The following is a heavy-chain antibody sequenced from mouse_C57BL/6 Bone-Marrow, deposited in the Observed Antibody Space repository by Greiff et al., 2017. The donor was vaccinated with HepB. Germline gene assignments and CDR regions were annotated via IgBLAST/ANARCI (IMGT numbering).Heavy chain of an antibody. Sequence: EVQRVESGGGLVQPGGSLSLSCAASGFTFTDYYMSWVRQPPGKALEWLGFIRNKANGYTTEYSASVKGRFTISRDNSQSILYLQMNALRAEDSATYYCARYEWLRRGFAYWGQGTLVTVSA. CDR1: GFTFTDYY. CDR2: IRNKANGYTT. V-gene: IGHV7-3*01. CDR3: ARYEWLRRGFAY. J-gene: IGHJ3*01. D-gene: IGHD2-2*01.